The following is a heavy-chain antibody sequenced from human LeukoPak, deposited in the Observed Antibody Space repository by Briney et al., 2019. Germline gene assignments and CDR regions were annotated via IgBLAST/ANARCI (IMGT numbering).Heavy chain of an antibody. CDR2: INPNSGGT. CDR3: ARDGSRGSSSSGVRYGY. CDR1: GYTFTGYY. D-gene: IGHD6-6*01. Sequence: ASVKVSCKASGYTFTGYYMHWVRQAPGQGLEWMGRINPNSGGTNYAQKFQGRVTMTRDTSISTAYMELSRLRSDDTAVYYCARDGSRGSSSSGVRYGYWGQGTLVTVSS. V-gene: IGHV1-2*06. J-gene: IGHJ4*02.